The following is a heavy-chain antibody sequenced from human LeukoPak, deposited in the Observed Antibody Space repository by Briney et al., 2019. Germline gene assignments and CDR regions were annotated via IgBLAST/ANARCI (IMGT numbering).Heavy chain of an antibody. V-gene: IGHV4-61*02. CDR3: ARNIGGGCNSMGY. CDR2: IYTSGST. CDR1: GGSISSGSYY. Sequence: SETLSLTCTVSGGSISSGSYYWSWIRQPAGKGLEWIGRIYTSGSTNYNPSLKSRVTISVDTSKNQFSLKLSSVTAADTAMYYCARNIGGGCNSMGYWGQGTLVTVSS. J-gene: IGHJ4*02. D-gene: IGHD2-21*02.